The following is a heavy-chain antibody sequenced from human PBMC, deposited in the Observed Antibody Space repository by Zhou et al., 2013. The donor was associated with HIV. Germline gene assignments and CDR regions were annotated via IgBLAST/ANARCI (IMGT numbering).Heavy chain of an antibody. D-gene: IGHD7-27*01. Sequence: QVQLVQSGAEVKKPGASVKVSCKASGYSFTSYDINWVRQAPGQGPEWMGWISPYNGNTNYAKNFQGRVTMTRNTSISTAYMELSSLRSEDTAVYYCARAMDLGYYFDYWGQGTLVTVSS. J-gene: IGHJ4*02. CDR3: ARAMDLGYYFDY. CDR2: ISPYNGNT. V-gene: IGHV1-8*02. CDR1: GYSFTSYD.